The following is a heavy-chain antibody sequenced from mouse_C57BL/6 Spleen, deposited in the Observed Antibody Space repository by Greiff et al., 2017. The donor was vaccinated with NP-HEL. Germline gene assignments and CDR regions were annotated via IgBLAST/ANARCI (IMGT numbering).Heavy chain of an antibody. D-gene: IGHD2-5*01. CDR2: INPNNGGT. CDR3: ARSWSNYPLDY. J-gene: IGHJ2*01. Sequence: EVKLQQSGPELVKPGASVKISCKASGYTFTDYYMNWVKQSHGKSLEWIGDINPNNGGTSYNQKFKGKATLTVDKSSSTAYMELRSLTSEDSAVYYCARSWSNYPLDYWGQGTTLTVSS. CDR1: GYTFTDYY. V-gene: IGHV1-26*01.